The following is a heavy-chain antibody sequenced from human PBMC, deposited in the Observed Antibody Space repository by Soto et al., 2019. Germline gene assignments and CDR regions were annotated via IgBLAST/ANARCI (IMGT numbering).Heavy chain of an antibody. CDR1: GGSISRYY. Sequence: PXETLSLTCSVSGGSISRYYWSWMRQPPGKGLEWIGYIYYSGTTNYNPSLKSRVTISIDTSKNQFSLKLTSVTAADTAVYYCARAGYSYVSGWFDPWGQGTLVTVSS. D-gene: IGHD5-18*01. CDR2: IYYSGTT. V-gene: IGHV4-59*01. J-gene: IGHJ5*02. CDR3: ARAGYSYVSGWFDP.